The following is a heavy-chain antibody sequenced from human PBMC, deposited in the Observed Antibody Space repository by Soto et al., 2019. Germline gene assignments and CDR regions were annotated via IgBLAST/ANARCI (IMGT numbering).Heavy chain of an antibody. V-gene: IGHV1-3*01. CDR3: ARAPQQLVTYYYYGMDV. CDR2: INAGNGNT. J-gene: IGHJ6*02. CDR1: GHTFTSYA. D-gene: IGHD6-13*01. Sequence: ASVKVSCKASGHTFTSYAMHWVRQAPGQRLEWMGWINAGNGNTKYSQKFQGRVTITRDTSASTAYMELSRLRSEDTAVYYCARAPQQLVTYYYYGMDVWGQGTTVTVSS.